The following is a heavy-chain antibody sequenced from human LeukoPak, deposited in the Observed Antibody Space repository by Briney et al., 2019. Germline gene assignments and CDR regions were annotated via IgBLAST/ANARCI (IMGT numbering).Heavy chain of an antibody. J-gene: IGHJ5*02. V-gene: IGHV1-2*02. D-gene: IGHD6-13*01. CDR3: ARGGTVIAAAANNWFDP. CDR2: INPNSGGT. CDR1: GYTFTGYY. Sequence: ASVKVSCKASGYTFTGYYMHWVRHAPGQGLEWMGWINPNSGGTDYAQKFQGRVTMTRDTSISTAYMELSRLESDDTGLDCCARGGTVIAAAANNWFDPWGQGTLVTVSS.